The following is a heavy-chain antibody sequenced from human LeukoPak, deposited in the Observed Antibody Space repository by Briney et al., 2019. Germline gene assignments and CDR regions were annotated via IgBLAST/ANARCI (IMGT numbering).Heavy chain of an antibody. CDR3: ARDIVVVPAAWEFYYYGMDV. CDR1: GYTFTSYG. V-gene: IGHV1-18*01. CDR2: ISAYNGNT. D-gene: IGHD2-2*01. Sequence: ASVKVSCKASGYTFTSYGISWVRQAPGQGLEWMGWISAYNGNTNYAQKLQGRVTMTTDTSTSIAYMELRSLRSDDTAVYYCARDIVVVPAAWEFYYYGMDVWAKGPRSPSP. J-gene: IGHJ6*02.